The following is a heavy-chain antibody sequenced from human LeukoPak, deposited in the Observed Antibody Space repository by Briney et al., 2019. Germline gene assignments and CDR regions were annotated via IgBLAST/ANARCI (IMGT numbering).Heavy chain of an antibody. Sequence: GGSLRLSCAASGFTFSSYSMNWVRQAPGKGLEWVSAISGSGGSTYYADSVKGRFTISRDNSKNTLYLQMNSLRAEDTAVYYCATRGGSYLRGGYYYYGMDVWGQGTTVTVSS. D-gene: IGHD1-26*01. CDR1: GFTFSSYS. J-gene: IGHJ6*02. CDR2: ISGSGGST. V-gene: IGHV3-23*01. CDR3: ATRGGSYLRGGYYYYGMDV.